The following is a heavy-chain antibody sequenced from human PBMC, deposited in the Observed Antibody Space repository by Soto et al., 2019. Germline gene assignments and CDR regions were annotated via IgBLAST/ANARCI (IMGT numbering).Heavy chain of an antibody. CDR2: IWYDGSNK. D-gene: IGHD6-19*01. J-gene: IGHJ4*02. CDR3: ARVVETVAGTYSDY. Sequence: PVGSLRLSCAASGFTFSSYGMHWVRQAPGKGLEWVAVIWYDGSNKYYADSVKGRFTISRDNSKNTLYLQMNSLRAEDTAVYYCARVVETVAGTYSDYWGQGTLVTVSS. CDR1: GFTFSSYG. V-gene: IGHV3-33*01.